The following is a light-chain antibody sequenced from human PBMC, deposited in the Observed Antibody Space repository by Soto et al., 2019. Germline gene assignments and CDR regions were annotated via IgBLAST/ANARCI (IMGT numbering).Light chain of an antibody. Sequence: QAVVTQPPSASGTPGQTVTISCSGSGSNIGENAVNWYQHLPGTPPQLLIYSNALRPSGVPHRFSGSKSGTAGSLAISGLQSEDEAHYYCAAWDDSLKAMLFGGGTKVTVL. CDR3: AAWDDSLKAML. J-gene: IGLJ3*02. CDR2: SNA. V-gene: IGLV1-44*01. CDR1: GSNIGENA.